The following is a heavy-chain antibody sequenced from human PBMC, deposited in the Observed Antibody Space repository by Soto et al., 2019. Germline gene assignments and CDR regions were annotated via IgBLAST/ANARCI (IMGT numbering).Heavy chain of an antibody. CDR3: AREINGAGDYFDL. Sequence: PSETLSLTCSVSGASIRSYYWHWIRQPPGKGLEWIGYVYTSDYTRYSSSLKSRVTISVDTSKSQFYLRLNSVTAADTAVYYCAREINGAGDYFDLWGQGTLVTVSS. CDR2: VYTSDYT. CDR1: GASIRSYY. V-gene: IGHV4-4*08. D-gene: IGHD1-26*01. J-gene: IGHJ4*02.